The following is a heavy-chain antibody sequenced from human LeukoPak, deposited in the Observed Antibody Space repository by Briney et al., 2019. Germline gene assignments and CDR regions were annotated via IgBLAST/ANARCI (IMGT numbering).Heavy chain of an antibody. D-gene: IGHD2-2*03. J-gene: IGHJ5*02. V-gene: IGHV3-74*01. CDR1: GFTFSSYW. Sequence: PGGSLRLSCAASGFTFSSYWMHWVRQAPGKGLVWVSRINSDGSSTSYADSVKGRFTISRDNAKNTLYLQMNSLRAEDTAVYYCARKMDIVVVPAFSPFDPWGQGTLVTVSS. CDR3: ARKMDIVVVPAFSPFDP. CDR2: INSDGSST.